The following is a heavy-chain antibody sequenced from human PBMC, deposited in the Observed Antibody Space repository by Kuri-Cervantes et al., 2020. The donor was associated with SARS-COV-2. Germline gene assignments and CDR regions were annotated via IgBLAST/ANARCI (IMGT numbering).Heavy chain of an antibody. CDR1: GFTFSSYW. D-gene: IGHD2-2*02. CDR2: IKQGGSEK. V-gene: IGHV3-7*02. Sequence: GESLKISCAASGFTFSSYWMSWVRQAPGKGLEWVANIKQGGSEKYYVDSVKGRFTISRDNSKNTLYLQMNSLRAEDTAVYYCARGYCSSTSCYTDYYYGMDVWGQGTTVTVSS. J-gene: IGHJ6*02. CDR3: ARGYCSSTSCYTDYYYGMDV.